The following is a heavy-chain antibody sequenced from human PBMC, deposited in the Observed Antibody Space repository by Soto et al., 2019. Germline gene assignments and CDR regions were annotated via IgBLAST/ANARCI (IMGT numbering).Heavy chain of an antibody. D-gene: IGHD6-13*01. J-gene: IGHJ6*02. CDR1: GYTFTSYY. CDR3: ARDSSSWPEGSYYYYGMDV. V-gene: IGHV1-46*01. CDR2: INPSGGST. Sequence: ASVKVSCKASGYTFTSYYMHWVRQAPGQGLEWMGIINPSGGSTSYAQKFQGRVTMTRDTSTSTVYMELSSLRSEDTAVYYCARDSSSWPEGSYYYYGMDVWGQGTTVTVSS.